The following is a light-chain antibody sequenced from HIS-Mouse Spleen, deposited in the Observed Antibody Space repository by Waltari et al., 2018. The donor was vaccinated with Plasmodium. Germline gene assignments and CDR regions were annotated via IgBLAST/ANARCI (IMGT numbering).Light chain of an antibody. CDR2: QDS. V-gene: IGLV3-1*01. Sequence: SYELTQPPSVSVSPGQTASITCSGDKLGAKYACWYQQKPGQSPVLVFYQDSKRPSGIPERFSGSNSGNTATLTISGTQAMDEADYYCQAWDSSTDYVFGTGTKVTVL. J-gene: IGLJ1*01. CDR1: KLGAKY. CDR3: QAWDSSTDYV.